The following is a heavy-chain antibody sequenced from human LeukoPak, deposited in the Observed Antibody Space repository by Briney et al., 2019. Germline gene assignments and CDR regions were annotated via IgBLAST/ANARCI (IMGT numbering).Heavy chain of an antibody. D-gene: IGHD1-26*01. Sequence: GGSLRLSCAASGFTVSSNYMTWVRQAPGKGLEWVSAISGSGYSTYYADFVKGRFTISRDNSKNTLYLQMNSLRAEDTALYFCAQWSRYFDYWGQGTLVTVSS. CDR3: AQWSRYFDY. CDR2: ISGSGYST. CDR1: GFTVSSNY. V-gene: IGHV3-23*01. J-gene: IGHJ4*02.